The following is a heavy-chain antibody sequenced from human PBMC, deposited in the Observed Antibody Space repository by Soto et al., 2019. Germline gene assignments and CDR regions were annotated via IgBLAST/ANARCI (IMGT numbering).Heavy chain of an antibody. CDR1: GGSISGYY. CDR2: VFYTGST. J-gene: IGHJ4*02. CDR3: ARRYGGNFAY. V-gene: IGHV4-59*01. D-gene: IGHD1-26*01. Sequence: PSETLSLTCAVSGGSISGYYWCWIRQAPGKGLEWLGYVFYTGSTNYNSSLNSRVTIPVDTSKNQFSLKLSSVTAADTAVYYCARRYGGNFAYWGQGTLVTVSS.